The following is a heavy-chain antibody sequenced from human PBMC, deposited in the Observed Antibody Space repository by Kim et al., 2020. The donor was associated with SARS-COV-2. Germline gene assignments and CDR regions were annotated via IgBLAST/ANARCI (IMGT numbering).Heavy chain of an antibody. CDR3: ARAVAGALGDF. Sequence: GGSLRLSCAASGFSFSDYYMSWIRQAPGKGLEWVSSISTSGSTKNYADSVKGRFTISRDNAKNSLYLQMDTLRVEDTAVYYCARAVAGALGDFWGQGTL. CDR1: GFSFSDYY. D-gene: IGHD6-19*01. J-gene: IGHJ4*02. CDR2: ISTSGSTK. V-gene: IGHV3-11*04.